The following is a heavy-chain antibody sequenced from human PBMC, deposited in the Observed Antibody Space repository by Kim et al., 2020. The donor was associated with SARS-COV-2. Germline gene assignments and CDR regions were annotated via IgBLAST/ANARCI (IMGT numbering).Heavy chain of an antibody. CDR2: ISWNSGTI. J-gene: IGHJ6*02. CDR3: AKDSGMVREDYGMDV. V-gene: IGHV3-9*01. CDR1: GFTFDDYA. Sequence: GGSLRLSCAASGFTFDDYAMHWVRQAPGKCLEWVSGISWNSGTIGYADSVKGRFTISRDNAKNSLYLQMNSLRAEDTALYYCAKDSGMVREDYGMDVWG. D-gene: IGHD3-10*01.